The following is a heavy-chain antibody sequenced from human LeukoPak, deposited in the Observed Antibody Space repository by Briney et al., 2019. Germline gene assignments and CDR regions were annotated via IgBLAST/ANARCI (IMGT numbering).Heavy chain of an antibody. V-gene: IGHV3-33*01. CDR1: GFTFSSYG. J-gene: IGHJ6*03. CDR3: ARPRVEYSSSAGHYYDMDV. Sequence: GGSLRLSCAASGFTFSSYGMHWVRQAPGKGLEWVAVIWYDGSNKYYADSVKGRFTISRDNSKNTLYLQMNSLRAEDTAVYYCARPRVEYSSSAGHYYDMDVWGKGTTVTVSS. CDR2: IWYDGSNK. D-gene: IGHD6-6*01.